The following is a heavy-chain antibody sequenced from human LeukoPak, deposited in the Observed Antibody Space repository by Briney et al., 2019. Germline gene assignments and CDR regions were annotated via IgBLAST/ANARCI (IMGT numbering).Heavy chain of an antibody. CDR1: GFTFSSYA. CDR2: INGGGTST. V-gene: IGHV3-23*01. CDR3: AKGAFEQWLVQVIPFDY. Sequence: GGSLRPSCAASGFTFSSYAMSWVRQAPGKGLQWVSVINGGGTSTDYAGSVKGRFTISRDNSKNTLYLQMNSLRAEDTAIYYCAKGAFEQWLVQVIPFDYWGQGTLVTVSS. D-gene: IGHD6-19*01. J-gene: IGHJ4*02.